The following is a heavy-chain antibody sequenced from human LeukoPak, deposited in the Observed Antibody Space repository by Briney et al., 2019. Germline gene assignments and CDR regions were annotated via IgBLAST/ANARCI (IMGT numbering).Heavy chain of an antibody. J-gene: IGHJ4*02. CDR2: ISGSGGST. D-gene: IGHD3-9*01. Sequence: GGSLRLSCAASGFTFSSYAMSWVRQAPGKGLEWVSAISGSGGSTYYADSVKGRFTISRDNSKNTLYLQMNSLRAEDTAVYYCVKSPCYDILTGYYTGCYFDYWGQGTLVTVSS. CDR1: GFTFSSYA. CDR3: VKSPCYDILTGYYTGCYFDY. V-gene: IGHV3-23*01.